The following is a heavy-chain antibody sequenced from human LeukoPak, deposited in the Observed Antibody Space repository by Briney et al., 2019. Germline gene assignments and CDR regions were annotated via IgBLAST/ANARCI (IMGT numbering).Heavy chain of an antibody. V-gene: IGHV3-23*01. CDR3: AKDLGPYYYDSSGYFDY. Sequence: TGGSLRLSCAASGFTFSSYAMSWVRQAPGKGLEWVSAISGSGGSTYYADSVKGRFTISRDNSKNTLYLQMNSLRAEDTAVYYCAKDLGPYYYDSSGYFDYWGQGTLVTVSS. CDR1: GFTFSSYA. J-gene: IGHJ4*02. D-gene: IGHD3-22*01. CDR2: ISGSGGST.